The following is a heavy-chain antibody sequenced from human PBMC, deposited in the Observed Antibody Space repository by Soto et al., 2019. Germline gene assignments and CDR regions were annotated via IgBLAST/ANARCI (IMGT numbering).Heavy chain of an antibody. D-gene: IGHD3-10*01. Sequence: KLSETLSLTCTVSGGSISNYYWSWVRQPPGKGLEWIGYIYYSGSINYNPSLKSRVTISVDTSKNQFSLKLNSVTAADTAVYYCARLADGSGLDVWGKGTTVTVSS. CDR3: ARLADGSGLDV. CDR1: GGSISNYY. V-gene: IGHV4-59*08. J-gene: IGHJ6*04. CDR2: IYYSGSI.